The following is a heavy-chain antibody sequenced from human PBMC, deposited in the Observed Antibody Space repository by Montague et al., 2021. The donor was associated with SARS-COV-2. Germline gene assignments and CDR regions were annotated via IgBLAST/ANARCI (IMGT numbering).Heavy chain of an antibody. CDR2: IYYSGST. V-gene: IGHV4-59*01. CDR1: GGSISSYY. CDR3: ARGIFTIPFIPAHYYMDV. Sequence: SETLSLTCTVSGGSISSYYWSWIRQPPGKGLEWIGYIYYSGSTNYNPSLKSRVTISVDTSKNQFSLKLSSVTAADTAVYYCARGIFTIPFIPAHYYMDVWGKGPTVTVSS. D-gene: IGHD3-3*01. J-gene: IGHJ6*03.